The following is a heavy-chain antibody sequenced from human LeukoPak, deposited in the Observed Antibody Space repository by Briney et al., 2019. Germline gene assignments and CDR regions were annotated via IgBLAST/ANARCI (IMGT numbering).Heavy chain of an antibody. CDR1: GYSCTSYW. CDR3: ARTRYSSSWSDY. J-gene: IGHJ4*02. D-gene: IGHD6-13*01. Sequence: GESLKISCKCSGYSCTSYWIGWVRQMPGKGVEWMGIIYPGDSDTRYSPSFQGQVTISADKSISTAYLQWSSLKASDTAMYYCARTRYSSSWSDYWGEGTLVTVSS. V-gene: IGHV5-51*01. CDR2: IYPGDSDT.